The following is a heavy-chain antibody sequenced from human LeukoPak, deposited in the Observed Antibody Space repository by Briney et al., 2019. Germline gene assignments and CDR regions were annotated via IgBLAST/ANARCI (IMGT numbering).Heavy chain of an antibody. CDR1: GFTFSTHY. V-gene: IGHV3-48*02. J-gene: IGHJ4*02. D-gene: IGHD3-16*01. CDR2: ISTSSTTT. Sequence: GGSLRLSCAASGFTFSTHYMMWVRQAPGKGLEWISYISTSSTTTYYADSVKGRFTISRDNAKNSLYLQMNSLRDEDTAVYYCARGWGTPDYWGQRTLVTVSS. CDR3: ARGWGTPDY.